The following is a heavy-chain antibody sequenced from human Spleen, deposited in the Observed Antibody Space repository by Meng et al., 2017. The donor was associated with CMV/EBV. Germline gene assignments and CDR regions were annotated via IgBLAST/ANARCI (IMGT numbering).Heavy chain of an antibody. Sequence: SETLSLTCAVSGGSISSSNWWSWVRQPPGKGLEWIGEIYHSGSTNYNPSLKSRVTISVDTSKNQFSLKLSSVTAADTAIFYCARDILERNAFDMRGQGTMVTVSS. V-gene: IGHV4-4*02. CDR3: ARDILERNAFDM. D-gene: IGHD1-1*01. CDR2: IYHSGST. CDR1: GGSISSSNW. J-gene: IGHJ3*02.